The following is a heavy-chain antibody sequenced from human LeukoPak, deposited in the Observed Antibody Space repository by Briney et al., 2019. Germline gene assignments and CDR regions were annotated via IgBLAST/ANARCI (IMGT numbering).Heavy chain of an antibody. CDR1: GFTFSSYA. J-gene: IGHJ3*02. D-gene: IGHD3-22*01. CDR3: AKSWRYYDSSNYYAFDI. CDR2: SGDNT. Sequence: GGSLRLSCAAFGFTFSSYAMSWVRQAPGKGLEWVSSSGDNTRYADSVKGRFTISRDNSKNTLDLQMNGLRAEDTAVYYCAKSWRYYDSSNYYAFDIWGQGTMVTVSS. V-gene: IGHV3-23*01.